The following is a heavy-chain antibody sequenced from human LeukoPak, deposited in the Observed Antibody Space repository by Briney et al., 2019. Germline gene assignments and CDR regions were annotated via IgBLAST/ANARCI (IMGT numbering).Heavy chain of an antibody. Sequence: GAAVKVSCKASGYTFSNFGISWVRPAPGQGREWMGWISGNNDNPNYGQKFQGRLTVTTDSSTNTAYMELRNLRSDDTAVYYCARDGTSTDDYWGQGTLVTVSS. V-gene: IGHV1-18*01. CDR2: ISGNNDNP. CDR3: ARDGTSTDDY. D-gene: IGHD2-2*01. J-gene: IGHJ4*02. CDR1: GYTFSNFG.